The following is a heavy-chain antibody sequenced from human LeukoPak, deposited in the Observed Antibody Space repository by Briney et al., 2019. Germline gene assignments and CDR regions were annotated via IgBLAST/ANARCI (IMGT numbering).Heavy chain of an antibody. Sequence: SQTLSLTCTVSGGSISSGGYYWSWIRQHPGKGLEWIGYIYYSGSTYYNPSLKSRVTISVDTSKNQFSLKLSSVTAADTAVYYCGAVTTIAAFRHWGQGTLVTVSS. D-gene: IGHD4-17*01. CDR2: IYYSGST. CDR3: GAVTTIAAFRH. CDR1: GGSISSGGYY. V-gene: IGHV4-31*03. J-gene: IGHJ1*01.